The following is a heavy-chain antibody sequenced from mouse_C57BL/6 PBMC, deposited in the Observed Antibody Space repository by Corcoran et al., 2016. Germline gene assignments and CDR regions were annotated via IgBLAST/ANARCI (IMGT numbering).Heavy chain of an antibody. J-gene: IGHJ4*01. D-gene: IGHD2-1*01. CDR2: IYPGSGNT. CDR3: ARQQIYYGNPYAMDY. Sequence: QIQLQQSGPELVKPGASVKISCKASGYTFTDYYINWVKQRPGQGLEWIGWIYPGSGNTKYSEKFKGKATLTVDTSSSTAYMQLSSLTSEDSAVYFCARQQIYYGNPYAMDYWGQGTSVTVSS. CDR1: GYTFTDYY. V-gene: IGHV1-84*01.